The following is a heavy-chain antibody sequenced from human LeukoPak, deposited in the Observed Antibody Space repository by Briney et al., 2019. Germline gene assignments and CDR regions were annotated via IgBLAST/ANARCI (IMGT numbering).Heavy chain of an antibody. CDR3: ARHRYYGSGSYYNDAFDI. V-gene: IGHV5-51*01. CDR1: GYSFTSYW. CDR2: IYPGDSDT. D-gene: IGHD3-10*01. Sequence: GESLKISCKGSGYSFTSYWIGWVRQMPGKGLEWMGIIYPGDSDTRYSPSFQGQVTISADKSISTAYLQWSSLKASDTAMYYCARHRYYGSGSYYNDAFDIWGQGTMVTVSS. J-gene: IGHJ3*02.